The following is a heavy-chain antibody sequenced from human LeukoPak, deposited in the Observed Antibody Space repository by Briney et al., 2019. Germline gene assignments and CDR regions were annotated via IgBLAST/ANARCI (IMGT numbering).Heavy chain of an antibody. Sequence: EASVKVSCKVSRYTLTELSMHWVRQAPGKGLEWMGGFDPEDGETIYAQKFQGRVTMTEDTSTDTAYMELSSLRSEDTAVYYCALYYYDIPVEPPAGYYYYYGMDVWGQGTAVTVSS. J-gene: IGHJ6*02. CDR3: ALYYYDIPVEPPAGYYYYYGMDV. D-gene: IGHD3-22*01. CDR2: FDPEDGET. CDR1: RYTLTELS. V-gene: IGHV1-24*01.